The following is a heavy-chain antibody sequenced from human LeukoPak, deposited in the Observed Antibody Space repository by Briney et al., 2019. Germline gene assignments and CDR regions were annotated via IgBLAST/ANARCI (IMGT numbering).Heavy chain of an antibody. J-gene: IGHJ4*02. V-gene: IGHV3-11*01. D-gene: IGHD3-3*01. CDR2: ISSSGSTI. CDR3: ARQYGNEWPCPPDY. Sequence: GGSLRLSCAASGFTFSDYYMNWIRQAPGKGLEWVSYISSSGSTIFYADSVKGRFTISRDNAKNSLYLQMNSLRVEDTAVYYCARQYGNEWPCPPDYWGQGTLVTVSS. CDR1: GFTFSDYY.